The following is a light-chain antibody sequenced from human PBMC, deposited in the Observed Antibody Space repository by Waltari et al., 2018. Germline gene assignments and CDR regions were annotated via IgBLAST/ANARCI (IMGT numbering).Light chain of an antibody. CDR2: KAS. Sequence: DIQMTQSPSTLSASVGDRVTIACRASQSISSWLAWYQQKPGKAPKLLIYKASFLESGVPSRFSGSGSGTGFTLTISSLQPDDFATYYCQQYDSSSREWTFGQGTKVEIK. CDR1: QSISSW. CDR3: QQYDSSSREWT. J-gene: IGKJ1*01. V-gene: IGKV1-5*03.